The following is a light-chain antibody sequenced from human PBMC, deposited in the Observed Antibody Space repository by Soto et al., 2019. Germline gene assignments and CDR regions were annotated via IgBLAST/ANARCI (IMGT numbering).Light chain of an antibody. CDR3: LLSYSGAWV. J-gene: IGLJ3*02. CDR2: HTS. V-gene: IGLV7-46*01. Sequence: QAVVTQVPSLTVSPGGTVALTCGSSTGAVTSGHYPYWFQQKPGQAPRTLIYHTSNKHSWTPARFSGSLLGGKAALTLSGAQPEDEAEYYCLLSYSGAWVFGGGTKLTVL. CDR1: TGAVTSGHY.